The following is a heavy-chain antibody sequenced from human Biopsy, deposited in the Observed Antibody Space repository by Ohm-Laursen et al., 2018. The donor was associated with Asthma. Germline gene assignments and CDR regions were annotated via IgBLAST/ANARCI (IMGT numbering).Heavy chain of an antibody. J-gene: IGHJ4*02. V-gene: IGHV4-59*12. D-gene: IGHD3-22*01. Sequence: SETLSLTCTVSGDSISSYHWSWIRQPPGKGLEWIGYVFYGGATNYNPSLKSRVTISVDTSKNQLFLRLSSVTAADTAVYYCARAQDYYDSRGYYRSFDYWGQGTLVTVSS. CDR3: ARAQDYYDSRGYYRSFDY. CDR1: GDSISSYH. CDR2: VFYGGAT.